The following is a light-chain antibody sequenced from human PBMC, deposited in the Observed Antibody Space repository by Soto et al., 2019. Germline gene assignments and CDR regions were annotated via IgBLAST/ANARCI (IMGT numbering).Light chain of an antibody. CDR1: QSVAGSY. CDR2: DTS. J-gene: IGKJ5*01. CDR3: QQYGTSPRT. Sequence: EIVLTQSPGTLSLSPGEIATLSCSASQSVAGSYLAWYQQKPGQAPRLLIYDTSTRAADIPARFSGSGSGTDFTLTISRLEPEDFAVYICQQYGTSPRTFGQGTRLEIK. V-gene: IGKV3-20*01.